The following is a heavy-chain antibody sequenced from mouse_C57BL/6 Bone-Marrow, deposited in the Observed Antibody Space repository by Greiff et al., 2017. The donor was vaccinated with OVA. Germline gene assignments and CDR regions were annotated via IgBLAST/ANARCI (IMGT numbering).Heavy chain of an antibody. V-gene: IGHV14-2*01. CDR2: LDPEDGET. J-gene: IGHJ4*01. CDR3: AMPGLLHYYAMDY. D-gene: IGHD2-3*01. Sequence: EVQLQQSGAELVKPGASVKLSCTASGFNIKDYYMHWVKQRTEQGLEWIGRLDPEDGETKYAPKFQGKATIPAEPSSNTAYLQLSSLTSEDTAVYYCAMPGLLHYYAMDYWGQGTSVTVSS. CDR1: GFNIKDYY.